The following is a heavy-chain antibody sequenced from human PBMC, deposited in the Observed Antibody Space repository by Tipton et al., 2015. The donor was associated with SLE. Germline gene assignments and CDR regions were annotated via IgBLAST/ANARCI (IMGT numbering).Heavy chain of an antibody. CDR1: GGSISSYY. CDR3: ARGLRPIGYYYYYMDV. J-gene: IGHJ6*03. Sequence: TLSLTCTVSGGSISSYYWSWIRQPPGKGLEWIGYIYYSGSTTYNPSLKSRVTISVDTSKNQFSLKLSSVTAADTAVYYCARGLRPIGYYYYYMDVWGKGTTVTVSS. V-gene: IGHV4-59*01. CDR2: IYYSGST. D-gene: IGHD4-17*01.